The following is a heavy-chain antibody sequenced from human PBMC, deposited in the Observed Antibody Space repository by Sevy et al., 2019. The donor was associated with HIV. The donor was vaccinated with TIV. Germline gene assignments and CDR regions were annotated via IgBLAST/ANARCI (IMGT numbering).Heavy chain of an antibody. Sequence: GGSLRLSCATSGFTFSSYAMSWVRQAPGRGLESVSSISSSGGGTYWADSVKGRFTISRDNSKNTLYLQMNSLRPEDTAVYYCAKDYDSSPNGLDVWRQGTTVTVSS. CDR1: GFTFSSYA. J-gene: IGHJ6*02. CDR3: AKDYDSSPNGLDV. D-gene: IGHD3-22*01. CDR2: ISSSGGGT. V-gene: IGHV3-23*01.